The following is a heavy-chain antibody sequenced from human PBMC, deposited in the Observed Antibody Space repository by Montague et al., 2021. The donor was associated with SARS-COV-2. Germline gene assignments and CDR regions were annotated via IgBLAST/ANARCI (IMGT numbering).Heavy chain of an antibody. CDR3: ARWDPQTLTMIGLRGKSASDY. J-gene: IGHJ4*02. CDR2: IKDSGST. Sequence: SETLSLTCAVYGGSFSGYYWAWIRQSPGKGLEWIAEIKDSGSTNYNFNPSLRSRVTISVDTPKSQFSLKLRSVTAADTGVYYCARWDPQTLTMIGLRGKSASDYWRQGTLVTVSS. V-gene: IGHV4-34*01. CDR1: GGSFSGYY. D-gene: IGHD4-23*01.